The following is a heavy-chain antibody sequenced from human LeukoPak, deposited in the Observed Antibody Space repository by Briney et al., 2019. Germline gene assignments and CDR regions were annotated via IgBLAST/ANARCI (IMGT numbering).Heavy chain of an antibody. Sequence: SWVRQMPGKGLEWIGYIYYSGSTYYNPSLKSRVTISVDRSKNQFSLKLSSVTAADTAVYYCAGADESGYYDYWGQGTLVTVSS. D-gene: IGHD3-3*01. CDR3: AGADESGYYDY. V-gene: IGHV4-30-2*01. J-gene: IGHJ4*02. CDR2: IYYSGST.